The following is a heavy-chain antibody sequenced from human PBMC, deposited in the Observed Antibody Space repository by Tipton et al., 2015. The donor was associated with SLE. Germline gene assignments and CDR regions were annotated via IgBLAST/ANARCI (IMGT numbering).Heavy chain of an antibody. Sequence: LRLSCTISDGSISDNYWSWIRQPPGKGLEWIGYIYYSGSTNYNPSLKSRVTMSIHTSKNQFSLKLRSVTAADTAVYYCARHRMMDSSSWAYYFDYWGQGTLVTVSS. CDR3: ARHRMMDSSSWAYYFDY. D-gene: IGHD6-13*01. CDR2: IYYSGST. CDR1: DGSISDNY. V-gene: IGHV4-59*08. J-gene: IGHJ4*02.